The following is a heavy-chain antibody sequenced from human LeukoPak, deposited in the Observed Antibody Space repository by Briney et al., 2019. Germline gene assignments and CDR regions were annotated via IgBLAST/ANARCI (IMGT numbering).Heavy chain of an antibody. D-gene: IGHD3-10*02. J-gene: IGHJ6*04. CDR1: GFTFSTFW. CDR2: IKQDGSEK. V-gene: IGHV3-7*01. CDR3: AELAITMIGGV. Sequence: GGSLKLSCAASGFTFSTFWMSWVRQAPGKGLEWVANIKQDGSEKYYVDSVKGRFTISRDNAKNSLYLQMNSLRAEDTAVYYCAELAITMIGGVWGKGTTVTISS.